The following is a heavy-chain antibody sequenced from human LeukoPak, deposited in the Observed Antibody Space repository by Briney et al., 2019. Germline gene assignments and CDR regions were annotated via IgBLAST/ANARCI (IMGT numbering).Heavy chain of an antibody. CDR3: AKDLGRYRNNFFDY. Sequence: PGGSLRLSCAASGSTFSSIAMSWVRQAPDKGLEWVSTISGSGGGTYYADSVKGRFTISRDDSKNTLYLQMNSLRADDTAVYYCAKDLGRYRNNFFDYWGQGNLVTVSS. J-gene: IGHJ4*02. V-gene: IGHV3-23*01. CDR1: GSTFSSIA. CDR2: ISGSGGGT. D-gene: IGHD1-26*01.